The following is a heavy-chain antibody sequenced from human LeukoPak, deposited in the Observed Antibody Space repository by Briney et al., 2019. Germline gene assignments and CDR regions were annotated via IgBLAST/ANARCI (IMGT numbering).Heavy chain of an antibody. V-gene: IGHV4-4*02. CDR2: IYHSGST. D-gene: IGHD5-24*01. CDR1: GASISSNNW. Sequence: PSGTLSLTCAFSGASISSNNWWSWVRQPPGKGLEWIGEIYHSGSTNYNPSLKSRVTISVDKSKNQFSLKLSSVTAADTAVYFCARDPRDGYAFDYWGQGTLVTVSS. CDR3: ARDPRDGYAFDY. J-gene: IGHJ4*02.